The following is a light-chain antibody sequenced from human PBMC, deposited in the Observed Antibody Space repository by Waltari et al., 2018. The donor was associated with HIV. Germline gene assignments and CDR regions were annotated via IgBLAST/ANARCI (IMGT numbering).Light chain of an antibody. CDR3: AAWDDTLNGVI. CDR1: NSNIGGHA. Sequence: QSVLTQPPSASGVSEENVTLSCSGGNSNIGGHAVSWYQHLPGTAPKLLVYSDDQRPSGLPDRVSGSKSGTSASLAITGLHPGDEAHYYCAAWDDTLNGVIFGGGTKLTV. CDR2: SDD. J-gene: IGLJ2*01. V-gene: IGLV1-44*01.